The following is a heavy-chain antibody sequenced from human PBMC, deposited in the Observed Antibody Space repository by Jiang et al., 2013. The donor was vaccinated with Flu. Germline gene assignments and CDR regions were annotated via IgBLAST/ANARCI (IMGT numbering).Heavy chain of an antibody. D-gene: IGHD3-16*02. CDR2: ISANNGNT. J-gene: IGHJ3*02. CDR1: GYTFTSYG. CDR3: AREGFITKILGXAFDI. Sequence: HSGAEVKNPGASVKVSCKASGYTFTSYGISWVRQAPGQGLEWMGWISANNGNTHYAQKLQGRVTLTTDTSTSTAYMELRSLRSDDTAVYYCAREGFITKILGXAFDIVGPRDKSVTVSS. V-gene: IGHV1-18*01.